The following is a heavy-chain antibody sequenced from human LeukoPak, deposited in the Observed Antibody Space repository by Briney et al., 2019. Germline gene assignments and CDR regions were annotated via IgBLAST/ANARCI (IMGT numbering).Heavy chain of an antibody. J-gene: IGHJ4*02. Sequence: SETLSLTCTVSGGSISSYYWSWIRHPAGKGLEWIGRIYTSGSTNYNPSPKSRVTMSVDTSKNQFSLKLSSVTAADTAVYYCAKAGYFDWLPLDYWGQGTLVTVSS. CDR1: GGSISSYY. CDR2: IYTSGST. D-gene: IGHD3-9*01. V-gene: IGHV4-4*07. CDR3: AKAGYFDWLPLDY.